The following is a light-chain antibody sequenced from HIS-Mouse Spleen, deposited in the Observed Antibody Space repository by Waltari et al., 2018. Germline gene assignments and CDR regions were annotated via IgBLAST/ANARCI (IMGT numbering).Light chain of an antibody. J-gene: IGLJ2*01. CDR2: EDS. CDR3: YSTDSSGNHRV. V-gene: IGLV3-10*01. Sequence: SYELTQPPSVSVSPVQTARLTCSGDALPKKSADWYQQKSGQAPVLVIYEDSKRPSGIPERFSGSSSGTMATLTISGAQVEDEADYYCYSTDSSGNHRVFGGGTKLTVL. CDR1: ALPKKS.